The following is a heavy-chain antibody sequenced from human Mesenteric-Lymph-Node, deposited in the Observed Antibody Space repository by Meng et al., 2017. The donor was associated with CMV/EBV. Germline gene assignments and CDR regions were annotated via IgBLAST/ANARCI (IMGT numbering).Heavy chain of an antibody. CDR1: GGSIDIYY. J-gene: IGHJ4*02. CDR3: ARYRGSYFDH. D-gene: IGHD1-26*01. V-gene: IGHV4-59*08. Sequence: GSLRLTCTVSGGSIDIYYWSWIRQPPGKGLEWIGYISYSGITKYNPSLKSRLTISVDTSKDQFSLNVSSVTAADTAVYYCARYRGSYFDHWGQGTLVTVSS. CDR2: ISYSGIT.